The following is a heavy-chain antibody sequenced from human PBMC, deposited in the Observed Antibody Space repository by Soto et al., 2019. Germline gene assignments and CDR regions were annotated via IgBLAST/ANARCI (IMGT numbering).Heavy chain of an antibody. CDR2: ITPFNGNT. D-gene: IGHD3-3*01. CDR1: GDTFTYRY. J-gene: IGHJ6*03. CDR3: ARVPFGWSDYSFFHYYMDV. V-gene: IGHV1-45*02. Sequence: GASVKVSCKASGDTFTYRYLHWVRQAPGQALEWMGWITPFNGNTNYAQKFQDRVTITRDRSMSTAYMELSSLRSEDTAVYYCARVPFGWSDYSFFHYYMDVWGKGTTVTVSS.